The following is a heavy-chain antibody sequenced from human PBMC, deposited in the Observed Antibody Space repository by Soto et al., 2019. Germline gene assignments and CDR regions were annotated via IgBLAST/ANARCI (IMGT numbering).Heavy chain of an antibody. Sequence: QVQLQQWGAGLLKPSETLSLTCAVYGGSFSGYYWSWIRQPPGKGLEWIGEINHSGSTNYNPSLKSRVPITVDTSKTQFSLKLNSLTAADAAVYDCARGGSSGYVWWGQGTLVTVSS. J-gene: IGHJ4*02. CDR1: GGSFSGYY. CDR2: INHSGST. D-gene: IGHD3-22*01. CDR3: ARGGSSGYVW. V-gene: IGHV4-34*01.